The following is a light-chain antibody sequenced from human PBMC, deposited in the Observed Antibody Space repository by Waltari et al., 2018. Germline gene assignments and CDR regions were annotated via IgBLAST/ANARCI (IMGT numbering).Light chain of an antibody. Sequence: QSALTQPASVSGSPGQSITISCTGTSSDVGGYNYVSWYQQHPGKAPKLMIYDVSSRPSGVSNRVSGSKSGNTASLTISGLQAEDEAQYYCSSYTSSNTGVFGGGTKLTVL. J-gene: IGLJ3*02. CDR2: DVS. CDR1: SSDVGGYNY. CDR3: SSYTSSNTGV. V-gene: IGLV2-14*01.